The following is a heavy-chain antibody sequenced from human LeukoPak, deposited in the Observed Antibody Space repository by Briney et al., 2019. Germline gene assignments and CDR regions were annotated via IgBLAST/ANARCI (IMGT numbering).Heavy chain of an antibody. V-gene: IGHV3-21*01. CDR3: ARDNGMDV. Sequence: GGSLRLSCAASEFTFSTYSVNWVRQAPGKGLEWVSSISSTSSYIYYADSVKGRFTISRDNAKNSLYLQMNSLRAEDTAVYYCARDNGMDVWGQGTTVTVSS. CDR2: ISSTSSYI. J-gene: IGHJ6*02. CDR1: EFTFSTYS.